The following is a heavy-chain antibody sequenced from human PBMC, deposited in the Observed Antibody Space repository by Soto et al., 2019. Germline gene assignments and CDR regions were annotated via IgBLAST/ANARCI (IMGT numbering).Heavy chain of an antibody. V-gene: IGHV4-31*03. D-gene: IGHD6-13*01. CDR3: ASRSSWYYFDY. Sequence: SETLALTCTVSGGSIGRGGYYWSWIRQHPGKGLEWIGYIYYSGSTYYNPSLKSRVTISVDTSKNQFSLKLSSVTAADTAVYYCASRSSWYYFDYWGQGTLVTVSS. J-gene: IGHJ4*02. CDR2: IYYSGST. CDR1: GGSIGRGGYY.